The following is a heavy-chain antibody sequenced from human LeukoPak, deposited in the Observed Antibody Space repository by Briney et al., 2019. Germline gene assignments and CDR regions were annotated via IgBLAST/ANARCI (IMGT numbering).Heavy chain of an antibody. V-gene: IGHV1-2*02. CDR2: INPNSGGT. CDR3: ARDPGYFVDSTVIPPYYYMDV. Sequence: ASVKVSCKASGYTFTGYYMHWVRQAPGQGLEWMGWINPNSGGTNYAQKYQARVTMTRDTSIKTAYMELSSLRSGDTAVCFCARDPGYFVDSTVIPPYYYMDVWGKGTAVTVSS. CDR1: GYTFTGYY. D-gene: IGHD4-11*01. J-gene: IGHJ6*03.